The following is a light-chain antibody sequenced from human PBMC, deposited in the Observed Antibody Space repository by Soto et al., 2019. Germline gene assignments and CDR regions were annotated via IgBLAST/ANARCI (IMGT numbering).Light chain of an antibody. J-gene: IGLJ1*01. CDR1: SSDDGGYNY. V-gene: IGLV2-14*01. Sequence: QSVLTQPASVSGSPGQSITISCTGTSSDDGGYNYVSWYQQHPGKAPKLMIYEVINRPSGVSNRFSGSKSGNTASLTISGLQAEDEADYYCGSYTSASTLVFGTGTKVTVL. CDR2: EVI. CDR3: GSYTSASTLV.